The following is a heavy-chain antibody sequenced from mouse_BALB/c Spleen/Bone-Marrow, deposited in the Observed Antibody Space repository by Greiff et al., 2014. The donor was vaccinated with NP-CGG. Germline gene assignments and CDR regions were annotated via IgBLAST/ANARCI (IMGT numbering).Heavy chain of an antibody. V-gene: IGHV1-14*01. CDR3: AREGVDYFDY. CDR1: GYTFTSYV. CDR2: INPYNDGT. Sequence: EVKLVESGPELVKPGASVKMSCKASGYTFTSYVMHWVKQKPGQGLEWIGYINPYNDGTKYNEKFKGKATLTSDKSSSTAYMELSSRTSEDSAVYYCAREGVDYFDYWGQGTTRTVAS. J-gene: IGHJ2*01.